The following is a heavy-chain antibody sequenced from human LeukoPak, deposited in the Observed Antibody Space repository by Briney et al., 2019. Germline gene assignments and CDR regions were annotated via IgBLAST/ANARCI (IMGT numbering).Heavy chain of an antibody. CDR1: GFTFGDYA. Sequence: PGGSLRLSCTASGFTFGDYAMTWFRQAPGKGLEWVGFIRSKAYGGTTESAASVKGRFTISRDDSKSIAYLQMNSLKTEDTAVYYCTRGAIRFLEWLLYYFDYWGQGTLVTVSS. CDR2: IRSKAYGGTT. CDR3: TRGAIRFLEWLLYYFDY. D-gene: IGHD3-3*01. V-gene: IGHV3-49*03. J-gene: IGHJ4*02.